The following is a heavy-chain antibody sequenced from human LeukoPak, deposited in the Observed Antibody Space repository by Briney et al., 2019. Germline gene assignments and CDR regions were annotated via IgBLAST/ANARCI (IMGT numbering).Heavy chain of an antibody. V-gene: IGHV3-7*01. Sequence: SGGSLRLSCAASGFTFSSYWMSWVRQAPGKGLEWVANIKQDGSEKYYVDSAKGRFTISRDNAKNSLYLQMNSLRAEDTAVYYCARDSGDETYYYDSSGYSDPSFDYWGQGTLVTVSS. CDR1: GFTFSSYW. D-gene: IGHD3-22*01. J-gene: IGHJ4*02. CDR3: ARDSGDETYYYDSSGYSDPSFDY. CDR2: IKQDGSEK.